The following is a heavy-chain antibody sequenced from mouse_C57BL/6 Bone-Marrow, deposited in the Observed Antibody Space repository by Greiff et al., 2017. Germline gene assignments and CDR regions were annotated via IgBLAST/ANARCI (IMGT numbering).Heavy chain of an antibody. V-gene: IGHV1-54*01. D-gene: IGHD1-1*01. Sequence: QVQLQQSGAELVRPGSSVKVSCKASGYAFTSYLIEWVKQRPGQGLEWIGGINPGSGGTNYNEKFKGKATLTSDKSSSTAYMQLSSLTSEDSAVYFCARMCGSSPYDFDYWGQGTTLTVSS. CDR2: INPGSGGT. CDR1: GYAFTSYL. J-gene: IGHJ2*01. CDR3: ARMCGSSPYDFDY.